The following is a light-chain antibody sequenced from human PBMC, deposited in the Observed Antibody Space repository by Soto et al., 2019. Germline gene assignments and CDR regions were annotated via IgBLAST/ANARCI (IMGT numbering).Light chain of an antibody. Sequence: EIGLTQSAGTLSLSPGERATLSWRATQSVSNNYLAWYQQKPGQAPRLLIYGASNRATGIPDRFSGSGSGTDSTLTISRLEPEDFAVYYCQQYGSSGTFGQGTKVDIK. J-gene: IGKJ1*01. CDR1: QSVSNNY. CDR3: QQYGSSGT. V-gene: IGKV3-20*01. CDR2: GAS.